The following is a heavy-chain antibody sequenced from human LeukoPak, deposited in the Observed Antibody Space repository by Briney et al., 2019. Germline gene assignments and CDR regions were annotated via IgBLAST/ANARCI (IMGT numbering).Heavy chain of an antibody. J-gene: IGHJ5*02. Sequence: SETLSLTCTVSGGSISGYYWSWIRQPAGKGLEWIGRIHTSGSTNYNPSLKSRVSMSLDTSKNQFSLKLSSVTAADTAVYYCARFGKYCSDGTCYSKWFDPWGQGTLVIVSS. CDR2: IHTSGST. CDR3: ARFGKYCSDGTCYSKWFDP. D-gene: IGHD2-15*01. V-gene: IGHV4-4*07. CDR1: GGSISGYY.